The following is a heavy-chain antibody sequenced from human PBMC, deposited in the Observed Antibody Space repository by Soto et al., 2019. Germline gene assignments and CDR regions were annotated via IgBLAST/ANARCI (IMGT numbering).Heavy chain of an antibody. J-gene: IGHJ3*02. D-gene: IGHD6-13*01. Sequence: ASVQVSCKASDYTFTNYGISWVRQAHGQGLEWMGWISAYNGNTNYAQKLQGRVTMTEDTSTDTAYMELSSLRSEDTAVYYCATAAARSWEAFDIWGQGTMVTVS. CDR2: ISAYNGNT. CDR1: DYTFTNYG. V-gene: IGHV1-18*01. CDR3: ATAAARSWEAFDI.